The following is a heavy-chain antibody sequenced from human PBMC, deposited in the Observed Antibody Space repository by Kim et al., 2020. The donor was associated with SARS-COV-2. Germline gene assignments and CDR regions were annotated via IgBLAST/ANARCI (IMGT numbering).Heavy chain of an antibody. D-gene: IGHD2-15*01. CDR1: GYTFTSYA. V-gene: IGHV7-4-1*02. Sequence: ASVKVSCKASGYTFTSYAMNWVRQAPGQGLEWMGWINTNTGNPTYAQGFTGRFVFSLDTSVSTAYLQISSLKAEDTAVYYCARDSAVVAATVNFDYWGQGTLVTVSS. CDR3: ARDSAVVAATVNFDY. J-gene: IGHJ4*02. CDR2: INTNTGNP.